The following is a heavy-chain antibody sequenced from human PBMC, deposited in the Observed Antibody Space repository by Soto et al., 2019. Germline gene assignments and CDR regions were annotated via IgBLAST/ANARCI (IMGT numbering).Heavy chain of an antibody. J-gene: IGHJ6*02. D-gene: IGHD3-10*01. CDR1: GYTFTSYD. CDR3: ARRSPYYYGMDV. Sequence: ASVKVSCKASGYTFTSYDINWVRQATGQGLEWMGWMNPNSGNTGYAQKFQGRVTMTRDTSISTAYMELSRLRSDDTAVYYCARRSPYYYGMDVWGQGTTVTVSS. V-gene: IGHV1-8*01. CDR2: MNPNSGNT.